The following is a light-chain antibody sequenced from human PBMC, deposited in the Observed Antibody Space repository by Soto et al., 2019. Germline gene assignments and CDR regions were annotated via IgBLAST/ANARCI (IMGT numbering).Light chain of an antibody. CDR2: GAS. CDR1: QSVGSSF. Sequence: DIVLTQSPGTLSLSPGERATLSCRASQSVGSSFLAWYQQKPGQAPRLLIHGASSRATGIPEKFSGSGSGTNFTLTISRLEPEDFAVYYCQQYGSSPPITFGQGTRLEIK. J-gene: IGKJ5*01. CDR3: QQYGSSPPIT. V-gene: IGKV3-20*01.